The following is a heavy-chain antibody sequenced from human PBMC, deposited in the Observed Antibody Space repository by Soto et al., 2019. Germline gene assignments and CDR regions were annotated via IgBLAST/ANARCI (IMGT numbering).Heavy chain of an antibody. D-gene: IGHD3-10*01. V-gene: IGHV1-46*01. CDR1: GYTFTSYY. J-gene: IGHJ6*02. Sequence: ASVKVSCKASGYTFTSYYMHWVRQAPGQGLEWMGVINPSGGITSYAQKFQGRVTMTRDTSTSTVYMELSSLRSEDTAVYFCARDSGGRVLNSPEPAYYYYGMDVWGQGTTVTVSS. CDR3: ARDSGGRVLNSPEPAYYYYGMDV. CDR2: INPSGGIT.